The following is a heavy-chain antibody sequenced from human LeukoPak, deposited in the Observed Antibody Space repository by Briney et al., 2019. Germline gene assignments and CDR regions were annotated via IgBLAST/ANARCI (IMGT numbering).Heavy chain of an antibody. D-gene: IGHD4-17*01. J-gene: IGHJ5*02. CDR2: INPSGGST. CDR3: ARDLKPTDWFDP. V-gene: IGHV1-46*01. Sequence: ASVKVSCKASGYTFTSYYMHWVRQAPGQGLEWMGIINPSGGSTSYAQKFQGRVTMTRDMSTSTVYMELSSLRSEDTAVYYCARDLKPTDWFDPWGQGTLVTVSS. CDR1: GYTFTSYY.